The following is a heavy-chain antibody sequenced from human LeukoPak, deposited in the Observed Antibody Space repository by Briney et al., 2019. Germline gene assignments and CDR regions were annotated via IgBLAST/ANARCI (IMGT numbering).Heavy chain of an antibody. CDR2: IYSGGST. D-gene: IGHD5-18*01. CDR3: ARDTKQLGPAGMDV. CDR1: GFTVSSNY. Sequence: SGGSLRLSCAASGFTVSSNYMSWVRQAPGNGLEWVSVIYSGGSTYYADSVKGRFTISRHNSKNTLYLQMNSLSAEDTAVYYCARDTKQLGPAGMDVWGQGTTVTVSS. J-gene: IGHJ6*02. V-gene: IGHV3-53*04.